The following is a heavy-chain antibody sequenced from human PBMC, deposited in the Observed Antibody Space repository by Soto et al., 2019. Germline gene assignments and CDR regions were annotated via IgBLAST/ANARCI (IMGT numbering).Heavy chain of an antibody. Sequence: PGGSLRLSCTASGFTVGDYGMIWFRQAPGKGPEWVCFIRNKAYGETTKYAASVKGRFAISRDDSKSVAYLQMNSLTTEDTAVYYCARDVITVAIDYSGQGTLVTVSS. V-gene: IGHV3-49*03. CDR1: GFTVGDYG. D-gene: IGHD6-19*01. CDR3: ARDVITVAIDY. J-gene: IGHJ4*02. CDR2: IRNKAYGETT.